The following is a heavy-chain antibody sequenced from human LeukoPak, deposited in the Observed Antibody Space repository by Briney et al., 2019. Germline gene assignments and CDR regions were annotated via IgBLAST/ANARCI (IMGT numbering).Heavy chain of an antibody. D-gene: IGHD6-13*01. J-gene: IGHJ4*02. V-gene: IGHV3-23*01. CDR1: GFTFSRYG. CDR2: ISGSGEST. Sequence: PGGTLRLSCVASGFTFSRYGMTWVRQAPGKGLECVSVISGSGESTNYADSVKGRFTISRDNSKNTLCLQMNSLRAEDTAVYYCALIAAAGIDYWGQGTLVTVSS. CDR3: ALIAAAGIDY.